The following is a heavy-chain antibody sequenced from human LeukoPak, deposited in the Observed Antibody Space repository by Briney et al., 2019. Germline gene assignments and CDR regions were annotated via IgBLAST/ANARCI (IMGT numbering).Heavy chain of an antibody. D-gene: IGHD2-2*01. CDR1: GGSMSRGSNY. Sequence: SETLSLTCTVSGGSMSRGSNYWTWIRQPAGKGLEWIGRIYTSGSTNYNPSLKSRITISVDTSKNQFSLRLTSVTAADTAVYYCARDARGTSYYDYWGQGTLVTVSS. V-gene: IGHV4-61*02. J-gene: IGHJ4*02. CDR3: ARDARGTSYYDY. CDR2: IYTSGST.